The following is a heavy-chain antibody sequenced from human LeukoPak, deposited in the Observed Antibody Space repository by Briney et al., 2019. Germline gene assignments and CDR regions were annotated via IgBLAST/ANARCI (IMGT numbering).Heavy chain of an antibody. D-gene: IGHD2-21*02. J-gene: IGHJ4*02. CDR1: GYTFTSYG. CDR2: ISAYNGNT. Sequence: ASVKVSCKASGYTFTSYGISWVRQAPGQGLEWMGWISAYNGNTNYAPKLQGRVTMTTDTSTSTAYMELRSLRSDDTAVYYCARDLGEHIVVVTATSPSDYWGQGTLVTVSS. CDR3: ARDLGEHIVVVTATSPSDY. V-gene: IGHV1-18*01.